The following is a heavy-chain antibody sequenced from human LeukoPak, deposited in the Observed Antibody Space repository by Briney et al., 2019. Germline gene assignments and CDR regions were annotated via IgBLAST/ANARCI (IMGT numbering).Heavy chain of an antibody. CDR2: INPNSVGT. V-gene: IGHV1-2*02. D-gene: IGHD6-13*01. CDR3: ARDSRPIFEWQQLGGDY. J-gene: IGHJ4*02. Sequence: GASVKVSCKASGYTFTGYYIHWVRQAPGQGLEWMGWINPNSVGTNYAQKFQGRVTMTRHTSISTAYMELSRLTSDDTAVYYCARDSRPIFEWQQLGGDYWGQGTLVTVSS. CDR1: GYTFTGYY.